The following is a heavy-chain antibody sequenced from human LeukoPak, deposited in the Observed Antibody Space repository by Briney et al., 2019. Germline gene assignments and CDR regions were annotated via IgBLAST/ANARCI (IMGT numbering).Heavy chain of an antibody. CDR2: TYYSGST. D-gene: IGHD3-3*01. J-gene: IGHJ5*02. CDR1: GGSISSYY. CDR3: ARGHYDFWSGYYTWFDP. Sequence: SETLSLTCTVSGGSISSYYWSWIRQPPGKGLEWIGYTYYSGSTNYNPSLKSRVTISVDTSKNQFSLKLSSVTAADTAVYYCARGHYDFWSGYYTWFDPWGQGTLVTVSS. V-gene: IGHV4-59*01.